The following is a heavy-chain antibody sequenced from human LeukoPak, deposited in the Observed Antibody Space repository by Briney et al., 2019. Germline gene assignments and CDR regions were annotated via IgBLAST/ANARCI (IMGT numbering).Heavy chain of an antibody. D-gene: IGHD5-18*01. CDR3: AKGHTYGLGESYLDF. Sequence: GGSLRLSCEASGYTFDDYAMHWVRQAPAKGLEWVSAISWNSGSIGYADSVKGRFTISRDNGKNSLYLQMNSLRTEDTALYYCAKGHTYGLGESYLDFWGQGTLVSVSS. J-gene: IGHJ4*02. CDR1: GYTFDDYA. CDR2: ISWNSGSI. V-gene: IGHV3-9*01.